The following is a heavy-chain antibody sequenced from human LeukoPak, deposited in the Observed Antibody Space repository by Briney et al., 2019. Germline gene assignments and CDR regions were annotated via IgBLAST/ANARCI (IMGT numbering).Heavy chain of an antibody. V-gene: IGHV1-69*05. J-gene: IGHJ5*02. CDR3: ARGYYYGSESYWHTKWFDP. CDR1: GGTFNSHV. CDR2: IIPVFGTA. Sequence: GASVKVSCKASGGTFNSHVIIWLRQAPGQGLEWMGGIIPVFGTASYAEKFQGRVTITTDESTTTAYMEMSSLTSEDTAVYYCARGYYYGSESYWHTKWFDPWGQGTLVTVSS. D-gene: IGHD3-10*01.